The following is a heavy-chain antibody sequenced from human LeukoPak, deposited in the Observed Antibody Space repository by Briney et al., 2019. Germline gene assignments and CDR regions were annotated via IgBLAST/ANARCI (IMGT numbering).Heavy chain of an antibody. J-gene: IGHJ5*02. CDR2: ISYDGSNK. D-gene: IGHD6-6*01. Sequence: PGGSLRLSCAASGFTFSSYGMHWVRQAPGKGLERVAVISYDGSNKYYADSVKGRFTISRDNAKNSLYLQMNSLRAEDTAVYYCARTQGSSSFHNWFDPWGQGTLVTVSS. CDR1: GFTFSSYG. CDR3: ARTQGSSSFHNWFDP. V-gene: IGHV3-30*03.